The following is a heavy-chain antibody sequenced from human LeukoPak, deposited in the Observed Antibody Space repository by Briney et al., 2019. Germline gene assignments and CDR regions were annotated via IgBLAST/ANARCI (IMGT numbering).Heavy chain of an antibody. CDR3: AKDRQQLTTIFDY. Sequence: GSLRLSCAASGITFISYGMSWVRQAPGKGLEWVSAISGSGGSTYYADSVKGRFTISRDNSKNTLYLQMNSLRAEDTAVYYCAKDRQQLTTIFDYWGQGTLVTVSS. CDR1: GITFISYG. J-gene: IGHJ4*02. CDR2: ISGSGGST. D-gene: IGHD6-13*01. V-gene: IGHV3-23*01.